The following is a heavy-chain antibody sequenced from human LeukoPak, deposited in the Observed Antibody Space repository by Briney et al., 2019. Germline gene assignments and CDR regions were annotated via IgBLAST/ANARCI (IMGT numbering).Heavy chain of an antibody. D-gene: IGHD3-22*01. Sequence: GGSLRLSCAASGFTFSSYSMNWVRQAPGRGLEWVSSIISSSSYIYYADSVKGRFTISRDNAKNSLYLQMNSLRAEDTAVYYCARDGSRITMIVVVTPHYMDVWGKGTTVTVSS. CDR3: ARDGSRITMIVVVTPHYMDV. V-gene: IGHV3-21*03. J-gene: IGHJ6*03. CDR2: IISSSSYI. CDR1: GFTFSSYS.